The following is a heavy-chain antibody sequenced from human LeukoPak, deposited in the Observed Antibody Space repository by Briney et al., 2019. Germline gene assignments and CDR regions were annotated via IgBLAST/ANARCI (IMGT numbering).Heavy chain of an antibody. J-gene: IGHJ5*02. CDR2: INPSGGGA. D-gene: IGHD6-13*01. CDR1: GYTLTELS. V-gene: IGHV1-46*01. CDR3: ARDVSHSGSRDAWWFDP. Sequence: GASVKVSCKVSGYTLTELSMHWVRQAPGKGLEWMGIINPSGGGASYAQKFQGRVTMTRDMSTNTFYMELSSLRFEDTAVYYCARDVSHSGSRDAWWFDPWGQGTLVTVSS.